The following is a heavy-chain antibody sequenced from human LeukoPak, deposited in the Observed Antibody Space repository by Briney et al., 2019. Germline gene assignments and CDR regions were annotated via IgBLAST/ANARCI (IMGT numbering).Heavy chain of an antibody. V-gene: IGHV3-30*03. J-gene: IGHJ4*02. CDR1: GFTFSSYG. CDR2: ISYDGSNK. Sequence: PGGSLRLSCAASGFTFSSYGMHWVRQAPGKGLEWVAVISYDGSNKYHADSVKGRFTISRDNSKDTLYLQMNSLRAEDTAVYYCARDKGTTCIDNWGQGALVTVSS. CDR3: ARDKGTTCIDN. D-gene: IGHD4-17*01.